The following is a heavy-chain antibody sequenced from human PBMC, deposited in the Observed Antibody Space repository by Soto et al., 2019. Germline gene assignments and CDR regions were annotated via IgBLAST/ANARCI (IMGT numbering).Heavy chain of an antibody. CDR1: GGSISSKSYS. J-gene: IGHJ6*02. CDR2: FYYSENT. V-gene: IGHV4-39*01. D-gene: IGHD2-2*01. CDR3: AKLAGYCSGNSCHGDYAMDV. Sequence: SETLSLTCSVSGGSISSKSYSWGWIRQPPGKGLEWIGTFYYSENTYYNPSLKSRVTISVDTSKNPISLKLSSVTAADTAVYYCAKLAGYCSGNSCHGDYAMDVWGQGTTVTVS.